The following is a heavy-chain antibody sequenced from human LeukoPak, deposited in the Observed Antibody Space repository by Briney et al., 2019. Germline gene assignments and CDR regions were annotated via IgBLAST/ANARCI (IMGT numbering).Heavy chain of an antibody. CDR2: IYYSGST. CDR1: GGSISSGGYY. D-gene: IGHD1-7*01. Sequence: SQTLSLTCTVSGGSISSGGYYWSWLRQHPGTGLEWIGYIYYSGSTYYNPSLKSRVTISVDTSENQFSLKLSSVTAADTAVYYCTSLNSYYYYGMDVWGQGTTVTVSS. CDR3: TSLNSYYYYGMDV. V-gene: IGHV4-31*03. J-gene: IGHJ6*02.